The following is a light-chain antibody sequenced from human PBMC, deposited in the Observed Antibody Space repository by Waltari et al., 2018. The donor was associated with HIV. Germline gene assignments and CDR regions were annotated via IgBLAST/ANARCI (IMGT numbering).Light chain of an antibody. J-gene: IGLJ2*01. V-gene: IGLV1-47*01. Sequence: QSLLAQPLSVSGTPWQRVNISCSGSNSNVRNIYVYWYQQVSGVAPKLLIYRQKQRASGVPDRCCGSKSGTAASRAISGLRTEDEGDDYCAAWDDRLSGRLFGGGTKVTVL. CDR1: NSNVRNIY. CDR3: AAWDDRLSGRL. CDR2: RQK.